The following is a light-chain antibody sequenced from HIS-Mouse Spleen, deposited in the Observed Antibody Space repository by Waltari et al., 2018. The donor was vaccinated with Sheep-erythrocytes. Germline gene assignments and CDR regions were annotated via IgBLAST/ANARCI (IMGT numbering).Light chain of an antibody. V-gene: IGLV2-23*01. J-gene: IGLJ3*02. Sequence: QSALTQPASVSGSPGQSITISCTGTSSDVGSYNLVSWYQQHPGKAPKLMIYEGSKRPSGVSKRFSGSKSGNQASLTISGLQAEDEADYYCCSYAGSSTPWVFGGGTKLTVL. CDR2: EGS. CDR3: CSYAGSSTPWV. CDR1: SSDVGSYNL.